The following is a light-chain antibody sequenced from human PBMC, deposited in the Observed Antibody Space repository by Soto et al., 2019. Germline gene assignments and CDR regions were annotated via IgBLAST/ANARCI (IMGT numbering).Light chain of an antibody. CDR1: QGVGSH. CDR3: QQNYRAPLT. V-gene: IGKV1-39*01. J-gene: IGKJ4*01. Sequence: DIQMTQSPSSVSALIGDRVTITCRASQGVGSHVKWYQQKPGKAPNLLIHGASNLQSGVPSTFSGSGSGTDFTLTISSLQPEDFATYYCQQNYRAPLTLGGWTKVEMK. CDR2: GAS.